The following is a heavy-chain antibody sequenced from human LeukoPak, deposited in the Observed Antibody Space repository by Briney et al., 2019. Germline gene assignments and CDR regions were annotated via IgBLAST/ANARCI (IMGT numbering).Heavy chain of an antibody. D-gene: IGHD6-19*01. J-gene: IGHJ4*02. CDR2: IYHSGST. V-gene: IGHV4-30-2*01. CDR1: GGSISSGGYS. Sequence: SETLSLTCAVSGGSISSGGYSWSWNRQPPGKGLEWIGYIYHSGSTYYNPSLKSRVTISVDRSKSQFSLKLSSVTAADTAVYYCARLTYSSGWYLFDYWGQGTLVTVSS. CDR3: ARLTYSSGWYLFDY.